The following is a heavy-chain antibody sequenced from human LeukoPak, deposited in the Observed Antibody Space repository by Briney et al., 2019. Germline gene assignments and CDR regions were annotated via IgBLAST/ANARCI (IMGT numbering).Heavy chain of an antibody. CDR2: ISSSSSYI. Sequence: GGSLRLSCAASGFTLSNYAMNWVRQAPGKGLEWVSSISSSSSYIYYADSVKGRFTISRDNAKNSLYLQMNSLRAEDTAVYYCAREGSSTSCLDYWGQGTLVTVSS. J-gene: IGHJ4*02. V-gene: IGHV3-21*01. CDR3: AREGSSTSCLDY. D-gene: IGHD2-2*01. CDR1: GFTLSNYA.